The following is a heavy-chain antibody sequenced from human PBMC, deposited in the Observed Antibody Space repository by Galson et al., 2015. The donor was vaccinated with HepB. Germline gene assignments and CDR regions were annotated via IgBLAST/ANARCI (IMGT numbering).Heavy chain of an antibody. CDR2: INAGNGNT. CDR1: GYTFTSYA. CDR3: ARAPTTVTTYYGMDV. Sequence: SVKVSCKASGYTFTSYAMHWVRQAPGQRLEWMGWINAGNGNTKYSQKFQGRVTITRDTSASTAYMELSSLRSEDTAVYYCARAPTTVTTYYGMDVWGQGTTVTVSS. D-gene: IGHD4-17*01. V-gene: IGHV1-3*01. J-gene: IGHJ6*02.